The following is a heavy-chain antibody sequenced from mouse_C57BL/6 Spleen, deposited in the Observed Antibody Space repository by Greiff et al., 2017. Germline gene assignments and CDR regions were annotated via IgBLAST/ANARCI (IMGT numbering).Heavy chain of an antibody. CDR2: ISSGSSTI. D-gene: IGHD1-1*01. V-gene: IGHV5-17*01. J-gene: IGHJ3*01. CDR1: GFTFSDYG. Sequence: DVMLVESGGGLVKPGGSLKLSCAASGFTFSDYGMHWVRQAPEKGLEWVAYISSGSSTIYYADTVKGRFTISRDNAKNTLFLQMTSLRSEDTAMYYCANAYGSSLAYWGQGTLVTVSA. CDR3: ANAYGSSLAY.